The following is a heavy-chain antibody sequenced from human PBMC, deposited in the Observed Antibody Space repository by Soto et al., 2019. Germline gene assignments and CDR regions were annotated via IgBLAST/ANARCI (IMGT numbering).Heavy chain of an antibody. CDR1: GFTFSSYW. Sequence: PGGSLRLSCVASGFTFSSYWMHWVRQAPGKGLVWVSRINSDGSSTSYADSVKGRFTISRDNSKSTLYLQMNSLRAEDTAVYYCGKGRSYYYYYGVDVWGQGTTVTVSS. CDR3: GKGRSYYYYYGVDV. V-gene: IGHV3-74*01. J-gene: IGHJ6*02. D-gene: IGHD1-26*01. CDR2: INSDGSST.